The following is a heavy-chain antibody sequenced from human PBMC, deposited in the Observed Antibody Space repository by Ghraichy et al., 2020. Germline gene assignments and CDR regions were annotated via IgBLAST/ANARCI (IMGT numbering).Heavy chain of an antibody. CDR2: IYYSGST. Sequence: SETLSLTCTVSGYSISSGYYWGWIRQPPGKGLEWIGSIYYSGSTYYNPSLTSRVTTSVDTSKNQFSLKLSSVTAADTAVYYCARLYSSGLYYGMDVWGQGTTVTVSS. CDR1: GYSISSGYY. CDR3: ARLYSSGLYYGMDV. D-gene: IGHD6-19*01. J-gene: IGHJ6*02. V-gene: IGHV4-38-2*02.